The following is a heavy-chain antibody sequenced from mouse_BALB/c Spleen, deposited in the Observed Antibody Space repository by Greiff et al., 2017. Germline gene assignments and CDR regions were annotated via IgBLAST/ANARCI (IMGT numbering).Heavy chain of an antibody. CDR3: ARRGRRLYYYAMDY. J-gene: IGHJ4*01. Sequence: VQLKESGGGLVKPGGSLKLSCAASGFAFSSYDMSWVRQTPEKRLEWVAYISSGGGSTYYPDTVKGRFTISRDNAKNTLYLQMSSLKSEDTAMYYCARRGRRLYYYAMDYWGQGTSVTVSS. V-gene: IGHV5-12-1*01. CDR1: GFAFSSYD. CDR2: ISSGGGST. D-gene: IGHD2-3*01.